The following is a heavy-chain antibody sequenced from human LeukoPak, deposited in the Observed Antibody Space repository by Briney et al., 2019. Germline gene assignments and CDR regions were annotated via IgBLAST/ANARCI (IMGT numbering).Heavy chain of an antibody. CDR2: ISGSGGST. V-gene: IGHV3-23*01. CDR3: AKMYYYDSSGYYHHY. J-gene: IGHJ4*02. Sequence: GGSLRLSCAASGFTFSSYAMSWVRQAPGKGLEWVSAISGSGGSTYYADSVKGRFTISRDNSKNTLYLQMNSLRAEDTAVYYCAKMYYYDSSGYYHHYWGQGTLVTVSS. CDR1: GFTFSSYA. D-gene: IGHD3-22*01.